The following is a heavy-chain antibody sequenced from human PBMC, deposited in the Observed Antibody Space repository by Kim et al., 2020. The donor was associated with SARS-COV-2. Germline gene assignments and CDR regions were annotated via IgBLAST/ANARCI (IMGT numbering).Heavy chain of an antibody. D-gene: IGHD2-15*01. CDR1: GFTFSSYE. J-gene: IGHJ4*02. CDR2: ISSSGSTI. V-gene: IGHV3-48*03. CDR3: ARDLGYCSGGRCYQFDY. Sequence: GGSLRLSCAASGFTFSSYEMNWVRQAPGKGLEWVSYISSSGSTIYYADSVKGRFTISRDNAKNSLYLQMNSLRAEDTAVYYCARDLGYCSGGRCYQFDYWGQGTLVTVSS.